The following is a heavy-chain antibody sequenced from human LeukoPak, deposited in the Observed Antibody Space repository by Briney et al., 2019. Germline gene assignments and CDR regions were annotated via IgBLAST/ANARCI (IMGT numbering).Heavy chain of an antibody. CDR2: ITGDHIST. V-gene: IGHV3-43*02. CDR1: GFTFDEYN. CDR3: AREPSDGQKSFDWTFAFDS. J-gene: IGHJ4*02. Sequence: GGSLRLSCVASGFTFDEYNMHWVRQVPGKGLEWVALITGDHISTYYADSVRGRFTVSRDNSENSLYLQVNSLRIEDSALYYCAREPSDGQKSFDWTFAFDSWGQGTLITVSS. D-gene: IGHD3-9*01.